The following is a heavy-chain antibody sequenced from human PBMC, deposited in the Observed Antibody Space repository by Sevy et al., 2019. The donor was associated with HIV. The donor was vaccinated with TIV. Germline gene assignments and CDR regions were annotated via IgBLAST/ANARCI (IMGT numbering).Heavy chain of an antibody. J-gene: IGHJ6*03. CDR2: IKQDGSEK. CDR3: AREVESWIQPYQRYYYYMDV. Sequence: GGSLRLSCAASGFTFSSYWMSWVRQAPGKGLEWVANIKQDGSEKYYVDSVKGRFTISRDNAKNSLYLQMNSLRAEDTAVYYCAREVESWIQPYQRYYYYMDVWGKGTTVTVSS. D-gene: IGHD5-18*01. V-gene: IGHV3-7*01. CDR1: GFTFSSYW.